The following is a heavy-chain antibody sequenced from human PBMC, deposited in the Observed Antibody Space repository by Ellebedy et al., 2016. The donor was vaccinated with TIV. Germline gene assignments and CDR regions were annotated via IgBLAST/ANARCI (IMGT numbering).Heavy chain of an antibody. V-gene: IGHV3-7*01. CDR1: GVSFSRYR. CDR3: AREIDSPDAYCSGESCYPDY. J-gene: IGHJ4*02. CDR2: INQDGRRK. D-gene: IGHD2-15*01. Sequence: GESLKISCAASGVSFSRYRMSWVRQAPGEGLEWVANINQDGRRKYYVDSVKGRFTISRDNVKNSLYLQVNSLRAEDTAVYYCAREIDSPDAYCSGESCYPDYWGQGTLVTVSS.